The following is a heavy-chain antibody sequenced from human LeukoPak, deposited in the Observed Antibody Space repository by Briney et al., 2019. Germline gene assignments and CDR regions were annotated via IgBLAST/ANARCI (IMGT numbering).Heavy chain of an antibody. CDR2: INHSGST. CDR3: ARDEVVVVVAASNWFDP. Sequence: SETLSLTCAVYGGSFSGYYWSWIRQPPGKGLEWIGEINHSGSTNYNPSLKSRVTISVDTSKNQFSLKLSSVTAADTAVYYCARDEVVVVVAASNWFDPWGQGTLVTVSS. J-gene: IGHJ5*02. D-gene: IGHD2-15*01. CDR1: GGSFSGYY. V-gene: IGHV4-34*01.